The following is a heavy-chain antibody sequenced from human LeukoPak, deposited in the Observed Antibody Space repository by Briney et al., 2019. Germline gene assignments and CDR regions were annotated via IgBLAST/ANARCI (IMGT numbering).Heavy chain of an antibody. D-gene: IGHD6-19*01. CDR3: ARDASGWAGYFDS. J-gene: IGHJ4*02. CDR1: GFTFSSYG. Sequence: GGSLRLSCAASGFTFSSYGMHWVRQAPGKGLEWVSGITSGGDIYYADSVRDRSTVSRDESQNTLYLQMNSLRVEDTAMYYCARDASGWAGYFDSWGQGTLITVSS. V-gene: IGHV3-66*01. CDR2: ITSGGDI.